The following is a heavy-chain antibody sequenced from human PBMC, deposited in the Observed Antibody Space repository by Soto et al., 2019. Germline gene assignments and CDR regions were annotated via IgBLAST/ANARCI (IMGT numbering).Heavy chain of an antibody. D-gene: IGHD6-6*01. J-gene: IGHJ5*02. CDR2: ISTYNGNT. Sequence: QVQLVQSGAEVKKPGASVKVSCKASGYTFHTYGITWVRQAPGQGLEWMGWISTYNGNTEYVQKFQDRVTMTTDPSTRTAYMELRSLRSDDTAVYYCARKSSISAWFDPWGQGTLVTVSS. V-gene: IGHV1-18*01. CDR1: GYTFHTYG. CDR3: ARKSSISAWFDP.